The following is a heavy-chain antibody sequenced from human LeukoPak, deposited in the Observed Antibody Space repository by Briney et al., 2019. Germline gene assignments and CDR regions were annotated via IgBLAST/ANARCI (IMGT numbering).Heavy chain of an antibody. J-gene: IGHJ5*02. V-gene: IGHV3-66*01. Sequence: GGSLRLSCAASGFTVSSNYMSWVRQAPGKGLEWVSVLYSGGSTYYADSVKGRFTISRDNSKNTLYFQMNSLRVEDTAVYYCAIGGNTFFDPWGQGTLVTVSS. D-gene: IGHD1/OR15-1a*01. CDR1: GFTVSSNY. CDR2: LYSGGST. CDR3: AIGGNTFFDP.